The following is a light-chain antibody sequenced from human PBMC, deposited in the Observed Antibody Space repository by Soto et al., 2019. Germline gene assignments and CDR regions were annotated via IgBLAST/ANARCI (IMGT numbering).Light chain of an antibody. CDR3: QSYDSSLSGWV. CDR2: GSS. V-gene: IGLV1-40*01. CDR1: SSNIGAGYD. Sequence: QSVLTQPPSVSGAPGQRVTISCTGSSSNIGAGYDVHWYQHLPGTAPKLLIYGSSNRPSGVPDRFSGSKSGTSASLAITGLHAEDEAYYYCQSYDSSLSGWVFGGGTKLTVL. J-gene: IGLJ3*02.